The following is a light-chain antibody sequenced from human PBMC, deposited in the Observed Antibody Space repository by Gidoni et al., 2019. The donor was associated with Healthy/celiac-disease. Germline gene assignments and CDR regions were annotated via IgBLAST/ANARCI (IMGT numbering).Light chain of an antibody. CDR1: QSVLSRSNNKNY. J-gene: IGKJ1*01. CDR3: QQYYTTPWT. Sequence: DIVMTQSPDSLAVSLGERATINCKSSQSVLSRSNNKNYVAWYQQKPGQPPTLLMYWASTRESGVPYLFSGSGSGPDFTLTISSLQAEDVAVYFCQQYYTTPWTFGQGTKVEIK. V-gene: IGKV4-1*01. CDR2: WAS.